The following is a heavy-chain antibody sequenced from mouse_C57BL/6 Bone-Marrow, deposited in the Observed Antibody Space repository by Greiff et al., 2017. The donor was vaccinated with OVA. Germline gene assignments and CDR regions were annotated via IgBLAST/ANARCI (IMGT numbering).Heavy chain of an antibody. J-gene: IGHJ4*01. CDR2: IDPSDSYT. CDR1: GYTFTSYW. V-gene: IGHV1-50*01. CDR3: ARKYYGSSYYYAMDY. Sequence: QVQLQQSGAELVKPGASVKLSCKASGYTFTSYWMQWVKQRPGQGLEWIGEIDPSDSYTNYNQKFKGKATLTVDTSSSTAYMQLSSLTSEDSAVYYCARKYYGSSYYYAMDYWGQGTSVTVSS. D-gene: IGHD1-1*01.